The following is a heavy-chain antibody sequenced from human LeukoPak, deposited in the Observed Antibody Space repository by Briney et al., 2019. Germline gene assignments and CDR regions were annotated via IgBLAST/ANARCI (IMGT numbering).Heavy chain of an antibody. V-gene: IGHV3-9*01. CDR1: GFTFDDYA. Sequence: SLRLSCAASGFTFDDYAMHWVRQAPGKGLEWVSGISWNSGSIGYADSVKGRFTISRDNAKNSLYLQMNSLRAEDTAVYYCARGGGSYYVVNWGQGTLVTVSS. CDR3: ARGGGSYYVVN. D-gene: IGHD1-26*01. CDR2: ISWNSGSI. J-gene: IGHJ4*02.